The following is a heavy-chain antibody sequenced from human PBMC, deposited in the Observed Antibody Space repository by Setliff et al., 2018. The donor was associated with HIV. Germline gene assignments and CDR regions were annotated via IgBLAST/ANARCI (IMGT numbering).Heavy chain of an antibody. CDR2: IYTSGSP. CDR3: ARWVYNSAWSLDY. J-gene: IGHJ4*02. CDR1: GDSISHYY. V-gene: IGHV4-4*08. D-gene: IGHD6-19*01. Sequence: SETLSLTCSVSGDSISHYYWSWIRQPPGKGLEWIGDIYTSGSPHYKSSLTSRLTISLDTSRNQFSLKLTSVTAADSATYYCARWVYNSAWSLDYWGQGTLVTVSS.